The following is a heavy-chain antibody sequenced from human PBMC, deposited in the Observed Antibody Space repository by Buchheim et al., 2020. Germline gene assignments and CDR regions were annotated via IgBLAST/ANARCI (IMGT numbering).Heavy chain of an antibody. CDR3: ARVPYGDYGLFAY. Sequence: EVQLVESGGGLVQPGGSLRLSCAASGFTSSTYSMNWVRQAPGKGLEWVSYISSASEAIYYADSVKGRFTISRDNAKDSLYLQMNSLRVEDTAVYYCARVPYGDYGLFAYWGQGTL. V-gene: IGHV3-48*01. CDR1: GFTSSTYS. CDR2: ISSASEAI. D-gene: IGHD4-17*01. J-gene: IGHJ4*02.